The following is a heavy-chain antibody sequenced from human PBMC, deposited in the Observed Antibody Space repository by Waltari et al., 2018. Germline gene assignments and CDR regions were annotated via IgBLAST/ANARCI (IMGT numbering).Heavy chain of an antibody. CDR3: ARTTFVRYCDY. CDR1: SGSISIPDYF. J-gene: IGHJ4*02. Sequence: QVQLQESGPGLVKPSQTLTLTCTVSSGSISIPDYFWSWIRQAPGKGLEGIGSVSYRGITYYNPSLESRVTMSVDTSKNQFSLNLNSMTAADAAVYYCARTTFVRYCDYWGQGTLVTVSS. CDR2: VSYRGIT. D-gene: IGHD2-15*01. V-gene: IGHV4-30-4*01.